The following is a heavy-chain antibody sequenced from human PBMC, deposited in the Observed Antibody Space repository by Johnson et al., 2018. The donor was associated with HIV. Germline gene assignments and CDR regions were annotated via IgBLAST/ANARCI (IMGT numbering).Heavy chain of an antibody. Sequence: VQLVESGGGLVQPGGSLRLSCAASGFIFNKYAMNWVRQAPGKGLEWVSAISGSGSGTYYADSVKGRFTVSRDNSNNTLHLQMKSLRAEDMGLYYCAKVGVGGGGEGVGAFDIGGRGTMVTVST. J-gene: IGHJ3*02. CDR1: GFIFNKYA. V-gene: IGHV3-23*04. CDR3: AKVGVGGGGEGVGAFDI. CDR2: ISGSGSGT. D-gene: IGHD3-16*01.